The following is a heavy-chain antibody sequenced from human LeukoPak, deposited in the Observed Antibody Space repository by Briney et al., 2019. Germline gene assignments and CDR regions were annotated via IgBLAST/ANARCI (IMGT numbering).Heavy chain of an antibody. Sequence: SETLSLTCTVSGGSINHYWSWIRQPAGRGLEWIGRIYSSGIANYSPSLKSRVSMSIDTSNNHSSLNLTSVTAADTALYLCERGVLYASGWSTPEAWGQGTLVTVSS. CDR3: ERGVLYASGWSTPEA. J-gene: IGHJ1*01. V-gene: IGHV4-4*07. CDR1: GGSINHY. D-gene: IGHD6-19*01. CDR2: IYSSGIA.